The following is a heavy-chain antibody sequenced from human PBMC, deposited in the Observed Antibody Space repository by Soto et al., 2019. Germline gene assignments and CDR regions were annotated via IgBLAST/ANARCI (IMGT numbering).Heavy chain of an antibody. J-gene: IGHJ6*02. CDR1: GYTFTSSY. V-gene: IGHV1-46*01. CDR2: INPSGGST. D-gene: IGHD5-12*01. Sequence: ASVKVSCKASGYTFTSSYMHWVRQAPGQELEWMGIINPSGGSTSYAQKFQGRVTMTRDTSTSTVYMELSSLRSEDTAVYFCAREMRATMKYYGMEVWGQGTTVSVSS. CDR3: AREMRATMKYYGMEV.